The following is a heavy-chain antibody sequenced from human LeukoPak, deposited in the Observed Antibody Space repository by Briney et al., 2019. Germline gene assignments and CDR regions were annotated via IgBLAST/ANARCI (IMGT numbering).Heavy chain of an antibody. CDR2: ISSNGGST. CDR1: GFTFSSYA. J-gene: IGHJ4*02. Sequence: GSLRLSCAASGFTFSSYAMHWVRQAPGKGLEYVSAISSNGGSTYYANSVKGRFTISRDNSKNTLYLQMGSLRAEDMAVYYCARARTTVTTYFDYWGQGTLVTVSS. CDR3: ARARTTVTTYFDY. D-gene: IGHD4-17*01. V-gene: IGHV3-64*01.